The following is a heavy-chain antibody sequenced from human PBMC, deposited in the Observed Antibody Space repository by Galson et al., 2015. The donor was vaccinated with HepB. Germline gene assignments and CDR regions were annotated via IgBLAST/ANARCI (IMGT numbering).Heavy chain of an antibody. J-gene: IGHJ3*02. D-gene: IGHD3-10*01. V-gene: IGHV3-66*02. CDR3: ARDKGSRSSPFLDAFDI. CDR2: IYSGGST. Sequence: SLRLSCAASGFTVSSNYMSWVRQAPGKGLEWVSVIYSGGSTYYADSVKGRFTISRDNSKNTLYLQMNSLRAEDTAAYYCARDKGSRSSPFLDAFDIWGQGTMVTVSS. CDR1: GFTVSSNY.